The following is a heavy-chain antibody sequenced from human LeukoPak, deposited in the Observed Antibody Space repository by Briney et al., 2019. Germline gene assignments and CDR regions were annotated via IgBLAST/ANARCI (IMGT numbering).Heavy chain of an antibody. J-gene: IGHJ4*02. CDR2: IYYSGST. CDR1: GGSISTYY. D-gene: IGHD3-16*01. Sequence: SETLSLTCTVSGGSISTYYWSWIRQPPGKGLEWIGYIYYSGSTNYNPSLKSRVTVSVDTSKNQFSLKLSSVTAADTAVYYCARGGRAAFHFDYWGQGTLVTVSS. V-gene: IGHV4-59*01. CDR3: ARGGRAAFHFDY.